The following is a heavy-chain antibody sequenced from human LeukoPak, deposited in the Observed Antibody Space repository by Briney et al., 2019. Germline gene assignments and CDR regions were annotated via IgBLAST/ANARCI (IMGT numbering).Heavy chain of an antibody. Sequence: KPSETLSLTCNVSGDSLTSHFWSWIRQTPGKGLEWIGYVFHSGTTNYSPSLKSRVTISLDTSKKQFYLRLASVTAADTAVYYCARRMATVTDAFDIRGRGTMVSVSS. J-gene: IGHJ3*02. CDR3: ARRMATVTDAFDI. D-gene: IGHD5-24*01. V-gene: IGHV4-59*08. CDR2: VFHSGTT. CDR1: GDSLTSHF.